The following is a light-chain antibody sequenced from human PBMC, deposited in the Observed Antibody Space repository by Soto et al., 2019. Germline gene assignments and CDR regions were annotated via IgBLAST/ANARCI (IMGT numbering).Light chain of an antibody. Sequence: EIVMTQSPGTLSVSPGERATLSCRASQSVRSNLAWYQQKPGQAPRLLIYGASNMATGIPDRFSGSGSGTDFTLTISRQEPEDFAVYYCQQYGGSPITFGQGTRLEIK. CDR2: GAS. CDR3: QQYGGSPIT. V-gene: IGKV3-20*01. CDR1: QSVRSN. J-gene: IGKJ5*01.